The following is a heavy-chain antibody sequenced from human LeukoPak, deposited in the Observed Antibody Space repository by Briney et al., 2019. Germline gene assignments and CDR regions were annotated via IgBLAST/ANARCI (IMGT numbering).Heavy chain of an antibody. J-gene: IGHJ4*02. CDR1: GFTFSSYA. CDR2: ISGSGGST. D-gene: IGHD3-10*01. V-gene: IGHV3-23*01. CDR3: YGTQLLWLDY. Sequence: QSGGSLRLSCAASGFTFSSYAMSWVRQAPGKGLEWVSAISGSGGSTYYADSVKGRFTISRDNSKNTLYLQMNSLRAEDTAVYYCYGTQLLWLDYWGQGTLVTVSS.